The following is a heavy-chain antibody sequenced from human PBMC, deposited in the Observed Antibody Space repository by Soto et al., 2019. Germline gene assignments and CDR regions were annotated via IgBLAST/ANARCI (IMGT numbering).Heavy chain of an antibody. CDR2: ISTYNGNT. V-gene: IGHV1-18*01. J-gene: IGHJ4*02. CDR3: ARDSVRIGSYSGY. Sequence: GASVKVSFKASCYTFTNYGISCVRQAPGQVPEWVGWISTYNGNTNYAQKLQDRLTLTSDTSTRTAYMELRSLRSDDTAVYYCARDSVRIGSYSGYWGQGTLVTVSS. CDR1: CYTFTNYG. D-gene: IGHD1-26*01.